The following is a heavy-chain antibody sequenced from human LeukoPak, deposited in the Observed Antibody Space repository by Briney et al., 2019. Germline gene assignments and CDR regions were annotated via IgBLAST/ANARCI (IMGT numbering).Heavy chain of an antibody. Sequence: GGSLRLSCAASGFTFEDYAMHWVRQAPGKGLEWVSGISWNSGSIGYADSVRGRFTISRDNAKNSLYLQMNSLRAEDTALYYCAKDSGSYRGGWFDPWGQGTLVTVSS. CDR1: GFTFEDYA. V-gene: IGHV3-9*01. D-gene: IGHD1-26*01. J-gene: IGHJ5*02. CDR3: AKDSGSYRGGWFDP. CDR2: ISWNSGSI.